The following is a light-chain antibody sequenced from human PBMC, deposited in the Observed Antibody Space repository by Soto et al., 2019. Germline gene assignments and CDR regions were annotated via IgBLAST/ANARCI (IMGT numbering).Light chain of an antibody. Sequence: EIVLIQSPATLSLSPGERATLSCRASQSVSSNLAWYQQNPGQAPRLLIFDASNRATGIPARFSGSGSGTDFILTISSLEPEDFAAYYCQQHSNWPLTFGGGTKVDIK. V-gene: IGKV3-11*01. CDR3: QQHSNWPLT. CDR2: DAS. J-gene: IGKJ4*01. CDR1: QSVSSN.